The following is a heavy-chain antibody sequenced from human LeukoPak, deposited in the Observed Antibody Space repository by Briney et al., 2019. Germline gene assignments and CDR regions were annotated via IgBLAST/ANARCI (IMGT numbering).Heavy chain of an antibody. V-gene: IGHV1-69*04. Sequence: SVRVSCKASGGTFSSYAISWVRQAPGQGLEWMGRIIPILGIANYAQKFQGRVTITADKSTSTAYMELSSLRSEDTAVYYCARSGYSYGQGAFDIWGQGTMVTVSS. CDR2: IIPILGIA. J-gene: IGHJ3*02. CDR3: ARSGYSYGQGAFDI. D-gene: IGHD5-18*01. CDR1: GGTFSSYA.